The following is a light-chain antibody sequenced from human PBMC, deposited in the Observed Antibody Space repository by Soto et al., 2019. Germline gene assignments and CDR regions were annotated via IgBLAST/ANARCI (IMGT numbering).Light chain of an antibody. Sequence: DIQMTQSPSSLSASVEDRVIITCRASQSISNHLNWYQQKPGKAPKLLIFAASSLQSGVPSRFSGSRSGPEFTLTISSLQPDDFATSYCQHYNSYSEAFGQGTKVDIK. CDR3: QHYNSYSEA. J-gene: IGKJ1*01. CDR2: AAS. CDR1: QSISNH. V-gene: IGKV1-39*01.